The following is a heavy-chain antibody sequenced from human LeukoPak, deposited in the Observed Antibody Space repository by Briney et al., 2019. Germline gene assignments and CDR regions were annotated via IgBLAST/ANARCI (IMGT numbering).Heavy chain of an antibody. CDR2: INPNSGGT. V-gene: IGHV1-2*02. CDR1: GYTFTSYD. Sequence: ASVKVSCKASGYTFTSYDINWVRQATGQGREWMGWINPNSGGTNYAQKFQGRVTMTRDTSISTAYMELSRLRSDDTAVYYCATFTVVDDAFDIWGQGTMVTVSS. CDR3: ATFTVVDDAFDI. J-gene: IGHJ3*02. D-gene: IGHD4-23*01.